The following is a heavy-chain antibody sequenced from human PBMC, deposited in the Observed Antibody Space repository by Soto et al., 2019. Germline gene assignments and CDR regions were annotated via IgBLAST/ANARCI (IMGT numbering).Heavy chain of an antibody. D-gene: IGHD3-22*01. CDR3: ARVPAFVFHNSGYYADCYYDL. V-gene: IGHV3-23*01. Sequence: GGSLRLSCAASGFIFSSYAMSWVRQAPGKGLEWVSAISGSGGSTYYADSVKGRFTISRDTSKDTLHLQMNSLRAEDTALYYCARVPAFVFHNSGYYADCYYDLWSRGTLVTVSS. J-gene: IGHJ2*01. CDR2: ISGSGGST. CDR1: GFIFSSYA.